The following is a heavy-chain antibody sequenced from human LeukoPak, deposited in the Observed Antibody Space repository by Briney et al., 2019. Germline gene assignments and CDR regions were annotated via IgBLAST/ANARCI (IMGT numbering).Heavy chain of an antibody. Sequence: GESLKISCKGSGYNFTNYWIGWVRQMPGKGLEWMGIIYPGDSDTRYSPSFQGQVTISADKSISTAYLQWSSLKASDTAMYYCARRVGGSSPRGYFDSWGQGTLVTVSS. CDR3: ARRVGGSSPRGYFDS. CDR2: IYPGDSDT. J-gene: IGHJ4*02. D-gene: IGHD2-2*01. V-gene: IGHV5-51*01. CDR1: GYNFTNYW.